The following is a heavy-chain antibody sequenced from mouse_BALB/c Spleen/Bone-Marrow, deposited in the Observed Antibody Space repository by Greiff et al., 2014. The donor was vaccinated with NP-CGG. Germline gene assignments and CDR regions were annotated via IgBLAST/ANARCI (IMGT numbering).Heavy chain of an antibody. D-gene: IGHD3-1*01. CDR2: IYPGNSDT. V-gene: IGHV1-5*01. Sequence: VQLQQSGTVLARPGAAVKMSCKASGYTFSNYWMHWVKQRPGQGLEWIGTIYPGNSDTTYNQKFKGKATLTAGTSTSTAYMELSSLTNEDSAVYYCTTLARNKFDYWGQGTTLTVSS. CDR1: GYTFSNYW. CDR3: TTLARNKFDY. J-gene: IGHJ2*01.